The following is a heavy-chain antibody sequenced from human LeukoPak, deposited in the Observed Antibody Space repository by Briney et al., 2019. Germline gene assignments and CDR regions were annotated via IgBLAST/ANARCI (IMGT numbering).Heavy chain of an antibody. Sequence: GRSLRLSCAASGFTFSIYAISWVRQAPGKGLEWVSAISGSGGSTCYADSVKGRFTISRDSSKNTLYLQMNSLRAEDTAVYYCAKGHEWELVDCWGQGTLVTVSS. CDR2: ISGSGGST. CDR3: AKGHEWELVDC. D-gene: IGHD1-26*01. J-gene: IGHJ4*02. V-gene: IGHV3-23*01. CDR1: GFTFSIYA.